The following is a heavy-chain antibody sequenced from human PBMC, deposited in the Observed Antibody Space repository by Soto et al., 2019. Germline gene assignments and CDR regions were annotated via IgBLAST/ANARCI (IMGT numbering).Heavy chain of an antibody. CDR1: GFTFRSYW. CDR2: IKPDGSET. Sequence: EVQLVESGGGLVQPGGSLSLSCVASGFTFRSYWMSWVRQAPGKGLEWVSYIKPDGSETYDVDSVRGRFTISRDNAKNTMYLHMNSLRAEYTDLSYCSRDPSFGAFDIWGQGTMVTVSA. CDR3: SRDPSFGAFDI. D-gene: IGHD3-10*01. V-gene: IGHV3-7*01. J-gene: IGHJ3*02.